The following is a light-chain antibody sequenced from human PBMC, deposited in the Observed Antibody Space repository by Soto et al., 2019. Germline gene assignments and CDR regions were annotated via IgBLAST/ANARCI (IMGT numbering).Light chain of an antibody. Sequence: DIQMTQSPSSLSASVGDRVTITCRASQTVSRFLNWYQQKPGKAPKLLITAASNLEDGVSSRFSDSGLGTYFALTINSLQHEDFATYFCQQSYAPVTFGGGSKVEIK. CDR1: QTVSRF. V-gene: IGKV1-39*01. J-gene: IGKJ4*01. CDR3: QQSYAPVT. CDR2: AAS.